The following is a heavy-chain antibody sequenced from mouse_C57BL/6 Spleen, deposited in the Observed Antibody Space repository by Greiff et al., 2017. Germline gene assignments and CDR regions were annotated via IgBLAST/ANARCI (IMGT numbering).Heavy chain of an antibody. Sequence: QVQLQQSGAELARPGASVKLSCKASGYTFTSYGISWVKQRTGQGLEWIGEIYPRSGNTYYNEKFKGKAKLTADKSSSTAYMELRSLTSEDSAVYFCAREVHYYGSSYRYFDVWGTGTTVTVSS. D-gene: IGHD1-1*01. CDR2: IYPRSGNT. J-gene: IGHJ1*03. CDR3: AREVHYYGSSYRYFDV. V-gene: IGHV1-81*01. CDR1: GYTFTSYG.